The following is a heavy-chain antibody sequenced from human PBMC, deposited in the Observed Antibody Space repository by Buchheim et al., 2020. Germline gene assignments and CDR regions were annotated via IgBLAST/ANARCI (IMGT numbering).Heavy chain of an antibody. D-gene: IGHD2-8*01. CDR2: INQDGGEK. CDR3: AKLMRGPWNFDL. V-gene: IGHV3-7*01. Sequence: EVQLVESGGGLVQPGGSLRLSCVASGFTFSSSWMSWVRQVPGKGLEWVANINQDGGEKSYVTSVKGRLTISRDNGKKSVYLQLSSLRVEDTAVYYCAKLMRGPWNFDLWGRGTL. J-gene: IGHJ2*01. CDR1: GFTFSSSW.